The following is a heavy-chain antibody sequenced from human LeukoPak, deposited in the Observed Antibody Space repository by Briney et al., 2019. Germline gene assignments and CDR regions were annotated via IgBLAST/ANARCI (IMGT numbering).Heavy chain of an antibody. J-gene: IGHJ6*02. Sequence: SETLSLTCTVSGGSISSSSYYWGWIRQPPGKGLEWIGSIYYSGSTYYNPSLKSRVTISVDTSKNQFSLKLSSVTAADMAVYYCARWGRVADTYYYYYGMDVWGQGTTVTVSS. V-gene: IGHV4-39*07. CDR2: IYYSGST. D-gene: IGHD6-19*01. CDR3: ARWGRVADTYYYYYGMDV. CDR1: GGSISSSSYY.